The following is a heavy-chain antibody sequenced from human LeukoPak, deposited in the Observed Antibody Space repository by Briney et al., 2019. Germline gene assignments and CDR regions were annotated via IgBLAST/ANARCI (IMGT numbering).Heavy chain of an antibody. CDR2: FYVGGAT. V-gene: IGHV3-53*01. CDR3: AREFDP. CDR1: GFSVTNNY. J-gene: IGHJ5*02. Sequence: PGGSLRLSCAVSGFSVTNNYMSWVRQAPGKGLEWVSVFYVGGATYYADSVKGRFTISRDNSKNTLYLQVSSLRAEDTAVYYCAREFDPWGQGTLVTVTS.